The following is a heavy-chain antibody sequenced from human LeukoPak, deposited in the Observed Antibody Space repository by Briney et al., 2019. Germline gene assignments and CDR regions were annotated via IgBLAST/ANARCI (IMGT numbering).Heavy chain of an antibody. CDR1: GGSISSNNLY. D-gene: IGHD3-16*02. Sequence: KPSETLSLTCTVSGGSISSNNLYWGWIRQPPGKGLEWIGSIYYSGSTYYNPSLKSRATVSVDTSKNQFSLKLSSVTAADTAVYYCARHGPPDGGFIGRWGQGTLVTVSS. V-gene: IGHV4-39*01. CDR3: ARHGPPDGGFIGR. CDR2: IYYSGST. J-gene: IGHJ4*02.